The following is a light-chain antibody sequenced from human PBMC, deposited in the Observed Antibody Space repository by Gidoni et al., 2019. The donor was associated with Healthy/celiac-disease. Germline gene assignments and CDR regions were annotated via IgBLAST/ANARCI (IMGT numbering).Light chain of an antibody. CDR2: DAS. V-gene: IGKV3-11*01. CDR1: QSVSSY. J-gene: IGKJ4*01. CDR3: QQRSNWPPSLT. Sequence: EIVWTQSPATLSLSPGERATLSCRASQSVSSYLAWYQQKPGQAPRLLIYDASNRATGIPARFSGSGSGTDFTLTISSLEPEDFAVYYCQQRSNWPPSLTFGGXTKVEIK.